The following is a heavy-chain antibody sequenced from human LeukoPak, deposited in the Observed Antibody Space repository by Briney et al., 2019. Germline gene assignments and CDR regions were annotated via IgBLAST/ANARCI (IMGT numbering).Heavy chain of an antibody. Sequence: PSETLSLTCIVSGGSISSGDFYWSWIRQPPGKGLEWIGYIYYTGNTYCNPSLKSRVTISEDTSKNQFSLRLSSVTAADTAVYYCARDRYRPGYYGSSGPLPGGGQGTLVTVSS. J-gene: IGHJ4*02. D-gene: IGHD3-22*01. CDR3: ARDRYRPGYYGSSGPLPG. V-gene: IGHV4-30-4*01. CDR2: IYYTGNT. CDR1: GGSISSGDFY.